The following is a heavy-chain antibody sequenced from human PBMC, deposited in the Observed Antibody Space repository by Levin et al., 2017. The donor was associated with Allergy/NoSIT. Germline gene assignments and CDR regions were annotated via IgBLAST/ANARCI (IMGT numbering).Heavy chain of an antibody. CDR1: GFTFSSYG. V-gene: IGHV3-30*18. CDR2: ISYDGSNK. D-gene: IGHD3-10*01. CDR3: AKGGRITMVRGVITFDY. J-gene: IGHJ4*02. Sequence: PGESLKISCAASGFTFSSYGMHWVRQAPGKGLEWVAVISYDGSNKYYADSVKGRFTISRDNSKNTLYLQMNSLRAEDTAVYYCAKGGRITMVRGVITFDYWGQGTLVTVSS.